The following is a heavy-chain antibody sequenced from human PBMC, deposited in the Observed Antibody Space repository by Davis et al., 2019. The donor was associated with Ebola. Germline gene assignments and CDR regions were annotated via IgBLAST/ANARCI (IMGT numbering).Heavy chain of an antibody. CDR1: GGSISSGDYY. J-gene: IGHJ4*02. V-gene: IGHV4-30-4*01. D-gene: IGHD4-11*01. CDR2: IYYSGST. CDR3: ARAPNYSGYFDY. Sequence: LRLSCTVSGGSISSGDYYWSWIRQPPGKGLEWIGYIYYSGSTYYNPSLKSRVTISVDTSKNQFSLKLSSVTAADTAVYYCARAPNYSGYFDYWGQGTLVTVSS.